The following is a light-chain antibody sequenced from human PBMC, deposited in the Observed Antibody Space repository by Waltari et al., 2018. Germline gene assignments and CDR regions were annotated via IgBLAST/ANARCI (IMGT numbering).Light chain of an antibody. V-gene: IGKV2-30*02. CDR1: QSLVHIDGKTY. Sequence: DVVMTQSPLSLPVTLGQPASISCRSRQSLVHIDGKTYLNWFHQRPGQSPGRLIYKVSNRDSGVPDRFSGSGSGTEFTLNINRVETEDVGVYYCMQGTHWPWTFGQGTKVEIK. J-gene: IGKJ1*01. CDR3: MQGTHWPWT. CDR2: KVS.